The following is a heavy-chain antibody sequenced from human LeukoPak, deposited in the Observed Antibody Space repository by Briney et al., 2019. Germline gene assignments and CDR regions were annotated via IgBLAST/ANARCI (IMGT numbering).Heavy chain of an antibody. J-gene: IGHJ4*02. D-gene: IGHD6-6*01. CDR3: ARRPGDYFDY. CDR2: IYYSGST. Sequence: SQTLSLTCTVSGGSISSGGYYWSWIRQHPGKGLEWIGYIYYSGSTNYNPSLKSRVTISVDTSKNQFSLKLSSVTAADTAVYYCARRPGDYFDYWGQGTLVTVSS. V-gene: IGHV4-31*03. CDR1: GGSISSGGYY.